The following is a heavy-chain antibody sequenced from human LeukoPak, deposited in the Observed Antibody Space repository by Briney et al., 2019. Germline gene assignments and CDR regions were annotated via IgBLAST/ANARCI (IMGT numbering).Heavy chain of an antibody. V-gene: IGHV4-61*02. CDR3: ARDASGRKDY. D-gene: IGHD1-26*01. Sequence: SETLSLTCTVSGASITNGYYWGWIRQPAGKGLEWIGRIYTSGSTNYNPSLKSRVTISVDTSKNQFSLKLSSVTAADTAVYYCARDASGRKDYWGQGTLVTVSS. CDR1: GASITNGYY. CDR2: IYTSGST. J-gene: IGHJ4*02.